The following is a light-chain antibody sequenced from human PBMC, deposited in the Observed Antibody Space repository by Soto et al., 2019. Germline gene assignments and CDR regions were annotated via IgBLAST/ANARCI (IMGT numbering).Light chain of an antibody. Sequence: QSALTQPASVSGSPGQSITISCTGSGRDIGAYDYVSWYQQHPGKAPKLLIQRNNQRPSGVPARFSGSKSGTSASLAISGLRSEDEADYYCGGWDDSLSGPVFGGGTKVTVL. J-gene: IGLJ2*01. V-gene: IGLV1-47*01. CDR1: GRDIGAYDY. CDR2: RNN. CDR3: GGWDDSLSGPV.